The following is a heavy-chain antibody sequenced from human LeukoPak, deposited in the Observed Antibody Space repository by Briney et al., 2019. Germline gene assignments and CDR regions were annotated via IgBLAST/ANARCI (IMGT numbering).Heavy chain of an antibody. Sequence: SETLSLTCTVSGGSISSSSYYWGWIRQPPGKGLEWIGSVYYSGSTYYNPSLKSRVTISVDTSKNQFSLKLSSVIAADTAVYYCARRPSDVGASFDYWGQETLVTVSS. CDR1: GGSISSSSYY. D-gene: IGHD3-10*01. CDR2: VYYSGST. CDR3: ARRPSDVGASFDY. J-gene: IGHJ4*02. V-gene: IGHV4-39*01.